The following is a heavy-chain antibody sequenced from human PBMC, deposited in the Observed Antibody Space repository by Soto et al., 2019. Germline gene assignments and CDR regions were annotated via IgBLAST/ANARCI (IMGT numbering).Heavy chain of an antibody. CDR3: VRHRNWQFDDC. CDR2: INGDGSST. V-gene: IGHV3-74*01. D-gene: IGHD1-1*01. Sequence: PGGPLRLSCAASGFAFKTYWMHWAGQAPGKGLVWVSRINGDGSSTNYADSVKGRFTISRDNAKDTLYLQMNSLRGEDTAVYYRVRHRNWQFDDCWGQGTLVTVSS. J-gene: IGHJ4*02. CDR1: GFAFKTYW.